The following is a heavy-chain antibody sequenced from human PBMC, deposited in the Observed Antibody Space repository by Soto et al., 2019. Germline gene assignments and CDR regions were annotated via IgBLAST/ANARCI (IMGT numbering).Heavy chain of an antibody. V-gene: IGHV4-39*01. CDR1: GGSISSSTYY. Sequence: PSETLSLTCTVSGGSISSSTYYWGWMRQPPGKGLEWIASFFIGGNTYYNPSLKSRVTISVDTSKNQFSLKLSSVTAADTAVYLGARRHGLHIDADYWGQGILVPVAS. CDR2: FFIGGNT. D-gene: IGHD5-12*01. J-gene: IGHJ4*02. CDR3: ARRHGLHIDADY.